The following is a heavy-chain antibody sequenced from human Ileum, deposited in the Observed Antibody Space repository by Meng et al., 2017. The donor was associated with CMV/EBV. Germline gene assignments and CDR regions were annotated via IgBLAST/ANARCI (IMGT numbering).Heavy chain of an antibody. CDR1: NFAFGTYS. J-gene: IGHJ4*01. CDR3: ARGRKSCNKVNCHPYYFDY. CDR2: ISSSSNYK. D-gene: IGHD2/OR15-2a*01. Sequence: GGSLRLSCAASNFAFGTYSMNWVRQAPGKGLEWVSLISSSSNYKYYPDSVKGRFTISRDNSANSLYLQMNSLRAEDTGIYYCARGRKSCNKVNCHPYYFDYWGQGALVTGSS. V-gene: IGHV3-21*01.